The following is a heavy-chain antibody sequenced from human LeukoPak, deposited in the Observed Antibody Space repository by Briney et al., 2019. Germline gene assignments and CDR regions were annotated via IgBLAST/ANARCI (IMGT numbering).Heavy chain of an antibody. CDR1: GYTFADHY. J-gene: IGHJ4*02. D-gene: IGHD5-12*01. CDR2: INPNTGGT. V-gene: IGHV1-2*02. CDR3: ARDLATIDGIAWYYFEN. Sequence: GASVKVSCKASGYTFADHYIHWVRQAPGQGFEWMGWINPNTGGTDYAQKFQDRIALTSYTSISTVYMELNRLESDDTALYYCARDLATIDGIAWYYFENWGQGTLVTV.